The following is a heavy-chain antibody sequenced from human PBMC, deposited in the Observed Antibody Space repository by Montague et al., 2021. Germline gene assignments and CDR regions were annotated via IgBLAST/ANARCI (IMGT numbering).Heavy chain of an antibody. D-gene: IGHD7-27*01. J-gene: IGHJ4*02. CDR1: GGSISEFY. CDR3: ARRLGIRAPFDY. Sequence: SETLSLTCTVTGGSISEFYWSWIRQPPEKGLEWIGYIYDSGTTNYNPSLKSRVTISADTSTNRFSLNLRSVTAAGTAVYFCARRLGIRAPFDYWGQGTLVTVSS. V-gene: IGHV4-59*08. CDR2: IYDSGTT.